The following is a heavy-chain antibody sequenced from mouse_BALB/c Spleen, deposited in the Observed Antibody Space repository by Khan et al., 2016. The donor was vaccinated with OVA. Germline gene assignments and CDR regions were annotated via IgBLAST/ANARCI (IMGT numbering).Heavy chain of an antibody. Sequence: EVQLQQSGPELVKPGASVKIPCKASGYTFTDYNMDWVKQSHGKSLEWIGDITPNNGGTIYNQRFTGKATLTVDTSSSTAYMELRSLTSEDTAVYYCTRGGHGSPFDYWGQGTTLTVSS. J-gene: IGHJ2*01. CDR1: GYTFTDYN. CDR2: ITPNNGGT. V-gene: IGHV1-18*01. CDR3: TRGGHGSPFDY. D-gene: IGHD1-1*01.